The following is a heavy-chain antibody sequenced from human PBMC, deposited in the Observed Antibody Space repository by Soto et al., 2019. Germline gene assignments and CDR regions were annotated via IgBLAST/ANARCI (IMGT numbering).Heavy chain of an antibody. CDR1: GGTFSSYA. CDR3: ARGDAIAAAGTHWFDP. D-gene: IGHD6-13*01. Sequence: GASVKVSCKASGGTFSSYAISWVRQAPGQGLEWMGGIIPIFGTANYAQKFQGRVTITADESTSTAYMELSSLRSEDTAVYYCARGDAIAAAGTHWFDPWGQGTLVTVSS. V-gene: IGHV1-69*13. CDR2: IIPIFGTA. J-gene: IGHJ5*02.